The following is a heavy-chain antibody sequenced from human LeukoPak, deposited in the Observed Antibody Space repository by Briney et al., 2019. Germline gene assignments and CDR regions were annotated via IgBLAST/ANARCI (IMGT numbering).Heavy chain of an antibody. V-gene: IGHV3-7*01. J-gene: IGHJ6*03. Sequence: GGSLRLSCAVSGFTFSSLWMSWVRQAPGRGPEWVANINQDGGTTYYVASVKGRFTISRDNAKNSLSLQMSSLRAEDTAVYYCTKDRQGPNQYHMDVWGKGTTVTVSS. CDR2: INQDGGTT. CDR1: GFTFSSLW. CDR3: TKDRQGPNQYHMDV.